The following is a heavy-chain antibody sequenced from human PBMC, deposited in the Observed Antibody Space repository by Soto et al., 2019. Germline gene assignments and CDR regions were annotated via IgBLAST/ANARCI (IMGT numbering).Heavy chain of an antibody. J-gene: IGHJ4*02. V-gene: IGHV3-23*01. D-gene: IGHD4-4*01. CDR3: AKGGYRNYASYPTSY. CDR2: ISNSVTTT. Sequence: PXESLTLSCAASGFSFSGHSMNWVRQAPGKGLEWVSGISNSVTTTYYADSVKGRFTISRDNSKSTLYLQMNTLRVEDTAIYYCAKGGYRNYASYPTSYWGLGTLVTVSS. CDR1: GFSFSGHS.